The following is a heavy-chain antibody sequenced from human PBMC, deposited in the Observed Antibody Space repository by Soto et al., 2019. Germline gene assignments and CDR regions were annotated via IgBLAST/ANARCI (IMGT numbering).Heavy chain of an antibody. CDR3: ARGAYYYDSSGHDDALDI. J-gene: IGHJ3*02. D-gene: IGHD3-22*01. CDR2: IGTAGDT. CDR1: GFTFSSYD. V-gene: IGHV3-13*04. Sequence: EVQLVESGGGLVQPGGSLRLSCAASGFTFSSYDMHWVRQATGKGLEWVSAIGTAGDTYYPGSVKGRFTISRENAKNSLYLQMNSLRAGDTAVYFCARGAYYYDSSGHDDALDIWGQGTMVTVSS.